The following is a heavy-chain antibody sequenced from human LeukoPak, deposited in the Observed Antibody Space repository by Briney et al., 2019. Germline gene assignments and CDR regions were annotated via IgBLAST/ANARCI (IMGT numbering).Heavy chain of an antibody. CDR2: ITGRSDRT. V-gene: IGHV3-23*01. CDR3: AKGGWLDD. CDR1: GFNFNKYD. Sequence: GGSLRLSCAASGFNFNKYDMTWARQAPGKGLEWVSTITGRSDRTYYTDSVKGRFVTSRDNSKDTLYLQMNSLRAEDTALYYCAKGGWLDDLGQGALVTVSS. D-gene: IGHD6-19*01. J-gene: IGHJ4*02.